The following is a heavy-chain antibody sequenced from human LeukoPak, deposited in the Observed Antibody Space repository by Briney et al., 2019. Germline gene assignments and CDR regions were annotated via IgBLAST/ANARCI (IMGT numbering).Heavy chain of an antibody. V-gene: IGHV3-30*18. Sequence: GGSLRLSCAASGFTISSYGMHWVRQAPGKGLEWVAVISYDGSNKYYADSVKGRFTISRDNSKNTLYLQMNSLRAEDTVVYYCAKDTRGSESIDYWGQGTLVTVSS. CDR2: ISYDGSNK. CDR1: GFTISSYG. D-gene: IGHD3-10*01. J-gene: IGHJ4*02. CDR3: AKDTRGSESIDY.